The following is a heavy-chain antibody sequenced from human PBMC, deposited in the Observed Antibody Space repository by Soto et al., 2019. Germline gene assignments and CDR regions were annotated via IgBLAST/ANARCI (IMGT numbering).Heavy chain of an antibody. CDR3: AKAGFSSGWSPSYFDY. V-gene: IGHV3-23*01. CDR2: MSGTGGST. CDR1: GFTFSSYA. J-gene: IGHJ4*02. D-gene: IGHD6-19*01. Sequence: EVQLLESGGGLVQPGRSLRLSCAASGFTFSSYAMNRVRQAPGKGLEWVSAMSGTGGSTYYADSVKGRFTISRDNSKNTLYLQMNSLRVEDTAVFSCAKAGFSSGWSPSYFDYWGQGTLVTVSS.